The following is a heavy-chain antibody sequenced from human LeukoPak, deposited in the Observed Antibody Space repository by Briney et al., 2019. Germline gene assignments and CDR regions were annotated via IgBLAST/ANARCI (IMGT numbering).Heavy chain of an antibody. CDR3: ARTTAAAGTFYFDY. Sequence: PSETLSLTCTVSGGSISSYYWSWIRQPPGKGLEWIGYIYYSGSTNYNPSLKSRVTISVDTSKNQFSLKLSSVTAADTAVYHCARTTAAAGTFYFDYWGQGTLVTVSS. J-gene: IGHJ4*02. CDR2: IYYSGST. CDR1: GGSISSYY. V-gene: IGHV4-59*01. D-gene: IGHD6-13*01.